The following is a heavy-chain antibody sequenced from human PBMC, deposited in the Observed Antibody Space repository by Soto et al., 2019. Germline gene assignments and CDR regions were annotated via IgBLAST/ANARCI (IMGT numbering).Heavy chain of an antibody. CDR3: ATLASPEYYYGSGSPKGGYYFDY. CDR1: GYTLTELS. V-gene: IGHV1-24*01. Sequence: ASVKVSCKVSGYTLTELSMHWVRQAPGKGLEWMGGFDPEDGETVYARTFPPRVTMTEITSTDRAYMALTSLRSEDTAVYYCATLASPEYYYGSGSPKGGYYFDYWGQGTLITVSS. CDR2: FDPEDGET. J-gene: IGHJ4*02. D-gene: IGHD3-10*01.